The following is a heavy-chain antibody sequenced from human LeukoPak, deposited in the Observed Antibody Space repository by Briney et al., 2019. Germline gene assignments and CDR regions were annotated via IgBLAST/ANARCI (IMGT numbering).Heavy chain of an antibody. CDR2: IYYSGST. D-gene: IGHD6-25*01. CDR3: ASLPGYSSDYYYYMDV. Sequence: SETLSLTCTVSGGSISSSSYYWGWIRQPPGKGLEWIGSIYYSGSTYYNPSLKSRVTISVDTSKNQFSLKLSSVTAADTAVYYCASLPGYSSDYYYYMDVWGKGTTATVSS. J-gene: IGHJ6*03. V-gene: IGHV4-39*01. CDR1: GGSISSSSYY.